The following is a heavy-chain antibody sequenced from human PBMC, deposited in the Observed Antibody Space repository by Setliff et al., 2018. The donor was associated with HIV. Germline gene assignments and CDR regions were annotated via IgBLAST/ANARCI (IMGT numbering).Heavy chain of an antibody. CDR3: AALGYSSTWNY. CDR1: GFTLDDYA. CDR2: ISWDGGSS. J-gene: IGHJ4*02. V-gene: IGHV3-43D*03. D-gene: IGHD6-13*01. Sequence: HPGGSLRLSCAASGFTLDDYAMHWVRQAPGKGLEWVSFISWDGGSSDYADSVKGRFTISRDNSKSSLFLQMDSLRAEDTAFYYCAALGYSSTWNYWGQGTLVTVSS.